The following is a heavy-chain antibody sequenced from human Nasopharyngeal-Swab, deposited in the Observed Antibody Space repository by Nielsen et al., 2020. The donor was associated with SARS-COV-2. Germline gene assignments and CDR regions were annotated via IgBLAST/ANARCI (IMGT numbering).Heavy chain of an antibody. CDR1: GFTFSRFD. CDR2: IGTAGDT. Sequence: GESLKLSCAASGFTFSRFDMHWVRQVMGKGLEWVSAIGTAGDTYYPRSMKGRFTISRGDAENILYLQMNSLRAEDTAEYYCTRTLSASYMDVWGKGTTVTVSS. J-gene: IGHJ6*03. CDR3: TRTLSASYMDV. V-gene: IGHV3-13*01.